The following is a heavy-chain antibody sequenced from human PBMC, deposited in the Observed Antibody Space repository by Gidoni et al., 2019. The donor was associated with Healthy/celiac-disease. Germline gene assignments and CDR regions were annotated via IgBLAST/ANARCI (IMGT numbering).Heavy chain of an antibody. CDR2: ISSSSSYI. J-gene: IGHJ5*02. CDR3: ARSVDGIAAAGDWFDP. Sequence: EVQLVESGGGLVKPGGSLRLSCAASGFTFSSYSMNWVRQAPGKGLEWVSSISSSSSYIYYADSVKGRFTISRDNAKNSLYLQMNSLRAEDTAVYYCARSVDGIAAAGDWFDPWGQGTLVTVSS. CDR1: GFTFSSYS. D-gene: IGHD6-13*01. V-gene: IGHV3-21*01.